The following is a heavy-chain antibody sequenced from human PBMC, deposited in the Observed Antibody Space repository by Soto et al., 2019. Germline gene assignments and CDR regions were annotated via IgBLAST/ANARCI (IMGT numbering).Heavy chain of an antibody. V-gene: IGHV1-18*04. Sequence: ASVKVSCKASGYTFTSYGISWVGQAPGQGLEWMGWISAYNGNTNYAQKLQGRVTMTTDTSTSTAYMELRSLRSDDTAVYYCACAYPGYDIEYAFDRWGQGTMVTVSS. CDR3: ACAYPGYDIEYAFDR. D-gene: IGHD5-12*01. J-gene: IGHJ4*03. CDR2: ISAYNGNT. CDR1: GYTFTSYG.